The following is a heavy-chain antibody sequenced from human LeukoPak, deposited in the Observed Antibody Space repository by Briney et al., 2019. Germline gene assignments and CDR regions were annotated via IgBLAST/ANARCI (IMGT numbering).Heavy chain of an antibody. CDR1: GFTVSSNY. CDR3: AREPAGDRDGVDV. CDR2: IYSGGST. V-gene: IGHV3-66*01. J-gene: IGHJ3*01. Sequence: GGSLRLSCAASGFTVSSNYMSWVRQAPGKGLEWVSVIYSGGSTYYADSVKGRFTISRDNSKSTLYLQMHSLRADDTAVYYCAREPAGDRDGVDVWGQGTMVTVSS. D-gene: IGHD2-2*01.